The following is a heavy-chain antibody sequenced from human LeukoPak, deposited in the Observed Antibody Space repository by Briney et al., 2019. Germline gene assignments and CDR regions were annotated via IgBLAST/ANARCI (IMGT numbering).Heavy chain of an antibody. J-gene: IGHJ4*02. V-gene: IGHV1-2*02. Sequence: ASVKVSCKPSGYTFASFGISWVRQAPGQGLEWMGWINPNSGGTKYAQKFQGRVTMTRDTSISTAYMELSRLRSDDTAVYYCATEVTDWGQGTLVTVSS. D-gene: IGHD5-18*01. CDR2: INPNSGGT. CDR3: ATEVTD. CDR1: GYTFASFG.